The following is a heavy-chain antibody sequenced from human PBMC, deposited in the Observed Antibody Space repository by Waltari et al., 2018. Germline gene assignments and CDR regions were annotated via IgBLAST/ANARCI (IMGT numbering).Heavy chain of an antibody. J-gene: IGHJ4*02. CDR3: AINYDYVWGSYSRLDY. D-gene: IGHD3-16*01. CDR1: GYTFTSYD. CDR2: MNPNSGNT. V-gene: IGHV1-8*01. Sequence: QVQLVQSGAEVKKPGASVKVSCKASGYTFTSYDINWVRQATGQGLEWMGWMNPNSGNTGYAQKFQGRVTMTRNTSISTAYMELSSLRSEDTAVYYCAINYDYVWGSYSRLDYWGQGTLVTVSS.